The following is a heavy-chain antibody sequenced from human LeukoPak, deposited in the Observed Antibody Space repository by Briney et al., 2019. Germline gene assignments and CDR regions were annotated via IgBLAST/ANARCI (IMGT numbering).Heavy chain of an antibody. CDR1: GLTFSNVW. V-gene: IGHV3-74*01. Sequence: GALRLSCEVSGLTFSNVWMHWVRQTPGQGLVWVCRINTAGSTVYADPVKGRFTISRDNAKNMVYLQMNSLRTEDTAVYYCASFRDSDNWGRGTMVTVSS. CDR2: INTAGST. CDR3: ASFRDSDN. J-gene: IGHJ3*01. D-gene: IGHD2-21*01.